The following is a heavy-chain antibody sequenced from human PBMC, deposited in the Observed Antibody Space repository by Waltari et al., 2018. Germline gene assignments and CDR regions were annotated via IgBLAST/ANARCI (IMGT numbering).Heavy chain of an antibody. CDR3: ARDHLYGSSSGFSVY. J-gene: IGHJ4*02. CDR2: IIPIFGTA. V-gene: IGHV1-69*01. D-gene: IGHD6-6*01. Sequence: VPGQGLEWMGGIIPIFGTANYAQKFQGRVTITADESTSTAYMELSSLRSEDTAVYYCARDHLYGSSSGFSVYWGQGTLVTVSS.